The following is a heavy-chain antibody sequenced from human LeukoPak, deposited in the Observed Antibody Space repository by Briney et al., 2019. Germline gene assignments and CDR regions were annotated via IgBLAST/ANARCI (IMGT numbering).Heavy chain of an antibody. J-gene: IGHJ4*02. Sequence: PGGSLRLSCAASGFTVSSNYMSWVRQAPGKGLEWVSVIYSGGSTYYADSVKGRFTISRDNSKNTLYLQMNSLRAEDTAVYYCTKSARGYSNYDYWGQGTLVTVSS. D-gene: IGHD5-12*01. CDR1: GFTVSSNY. V-gene: IGHV3-53*01. CDR2: IYSGGST. CDR3: TKSARGYSNYDY.